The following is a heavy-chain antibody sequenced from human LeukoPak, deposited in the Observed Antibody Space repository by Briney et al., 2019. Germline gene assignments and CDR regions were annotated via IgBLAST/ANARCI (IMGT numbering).Heavy chain of an antibody. CDR2: ISGSGGST. Sequence: GGSLRLSCAASGFTFSSYAMSWVRQAPGKGLEWVSAISGSGGSTYYADSVEGRFTISRDNSKNTLYLQMNSLRAEDTAVYYCAKDRGVWYYYDSSGYYQLDYWGQGTLVTVSS. J-gene: IGHJ4*02. V-gene: IGHV3-23*01. D-gene: IGHD3-22*01. CDR3: AKDRGVWYYYDSSGYYQLDY. CDR1: GFTFSSYA.